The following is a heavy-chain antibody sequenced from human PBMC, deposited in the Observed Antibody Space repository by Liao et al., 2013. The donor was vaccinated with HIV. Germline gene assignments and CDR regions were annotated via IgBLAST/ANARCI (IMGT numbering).Heavy chain of an antibody. CDR1: GDSISGSD. CDR2: IYYSGST. J-gene: IGHJ4*02. V-gene: IGHV4-59*12. CDR3: ARADWGSVDLTDFSFDY. Sequence: QVQLQESGPGLVKPSETLSLTCTVSGDSISGSDWSWIRQPPGKGLEWIGDIYYSGSTNYNPSLKSRVTMSVDTSKNQFSLSLSSVTAADTAMYYCARADWGSVDLTDFSFDYWGQGTLVTVSS. D-gene: IGHD7-27*01.